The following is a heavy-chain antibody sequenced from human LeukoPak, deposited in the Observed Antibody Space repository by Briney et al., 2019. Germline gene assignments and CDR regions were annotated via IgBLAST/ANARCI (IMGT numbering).Heavy chain of an antibody. J-gene: IGHJ4*02. Sequence: GGSLRLSCAASGVTLSSFAMGWVRQAPGKGLQWVSTIRGSGGNTYYADSVKGRFTISRDNSKSTLYLQMNSLRAEDTAVYYCAKGCGDSCYSDFDNWGQGTLVTVSS. CDR2: IRGSGGNT. CDR3: AKGCGDSCYSDFDN. D-gene: IGHD2-15*01. CDR1: GVTLSSFA. V-gene: IGHV3-23*01.